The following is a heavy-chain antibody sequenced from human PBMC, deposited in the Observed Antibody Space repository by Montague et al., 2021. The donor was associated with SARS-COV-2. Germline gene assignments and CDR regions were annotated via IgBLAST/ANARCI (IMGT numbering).Heavy chain of an antibody. CDR3: ARIRQTPGRWLLGSRGASLPESFWFDP. V-gene: IGHV4-59*01. J-gene: IGHJ5*02. CDR2: IYYSGST. Sequence: SETLSLTCTVSGGSISSYYWSWIRQPPGKGLECIGYIYYSGSTNYNPSLKSRVTISVDTSKNQFSLKLSSVTAADTAVYYCARIRQTPGRWLLGSRGASLPESFWFDPWGQGTLVTVSS. CDR1: GGSISSYY. D-gene: IGHD5-24*01.